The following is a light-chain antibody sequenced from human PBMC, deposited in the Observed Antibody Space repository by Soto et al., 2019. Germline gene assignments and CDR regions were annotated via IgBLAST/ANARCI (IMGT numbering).Light chain of an antibody. CDR2: DNN. CDR3: GAWDSSLSAVL. Sequence: QSALTQPPSVSAAPRQKVTISCYGSSSNIGNNYVSWYHQLPGTAPKLVIYDNNNRPSDIPDRFSGSKSGTSATLDITGLQAGDEGDYYCGAWDSSLSAVLFGGGTKLTVL. CDR1: SSNIGNNY. J-gene: IGLJ2*01. V-gene: IGLV1-51*01.